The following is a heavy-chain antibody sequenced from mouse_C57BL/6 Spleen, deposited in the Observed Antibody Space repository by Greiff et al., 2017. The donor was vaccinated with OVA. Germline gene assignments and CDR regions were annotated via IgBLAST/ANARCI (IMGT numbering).Heavy chain of an antibody. CDR3: AVVAKGNAMDD. J-gene: IGHJ4*01. V-gene: IGHV1-82*01. D-gene: IGHD1-1*01. CDR2: IYPGDGDT. CDR1: GYAFSSSW. Sequence: VKLQESGPELVKPGASVKISCKASGYAFSSSWMNWVKQRPGKGLEWIGRIYPGDGDTNYNGKFKGKATLTADKSSSTAYMQLSSLTSEDSAVYFCAVVAKGNAMDDWGQGTSVTVSS.